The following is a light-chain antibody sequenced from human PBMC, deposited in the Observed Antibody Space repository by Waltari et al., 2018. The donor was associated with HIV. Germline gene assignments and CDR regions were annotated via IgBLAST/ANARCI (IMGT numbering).Light chain of an antibody. Sequence: SVLTQPPSASGTPGQRVTISCSGSSSNIGSNYVFWYQQVPGTAPKLLLYRNDRRPSGVPDRFAGSTSGPSASLAISGLRPEDEADYYCATWDDSLSGVLFGGGTKLTVL. CDR1: SSNIGSNY. CDR3: ATWDDSLSGVL. CDR2: RND. J-gene: IGLJ2*01. V-gene: IGLV1-47*01.